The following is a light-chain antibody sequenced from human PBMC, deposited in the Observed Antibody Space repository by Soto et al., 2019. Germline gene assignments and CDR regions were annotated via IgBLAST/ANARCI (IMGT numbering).Light chain of an antibody. V-gene: IGKV1-5*01. Sequence: QMRQSPSTLSSSIGYRVTITCRAIQSVDSRLAWYQQKPGKAPKLLVYDASTLETGVPSRFSGSGSGTDFTLTISRLEPEDFAVYYCQQYSSSRTFGQGTKVDNK. CDR3: QQYSSSRT. CDR1: QSVDSR. CDR2: DAS. J-gene: IGKJ1*01.